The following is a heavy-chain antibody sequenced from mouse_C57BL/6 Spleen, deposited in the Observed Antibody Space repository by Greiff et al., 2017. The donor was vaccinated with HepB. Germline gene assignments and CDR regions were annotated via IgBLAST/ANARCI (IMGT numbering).Heavy chain of an antibody. V-gene: IGHV1-15*01. CDR3: TRPITAVFDY. Sequence: QVQLQQSGAELVRPGASVTLSCKASGYTFTDYEMHWVKQTPVHGLEWIGAIDPETGGTAYNQKFKGKAILTADKSSSPAYMELRSLTSEDSAVYYCTRPITAVFDYWGQGTTLTVSS. J-gene: IGHJ2*01. CDR1: GYTFTDYE. CDR2: IDPETGGT. D-gene: IGHD2-4*01.